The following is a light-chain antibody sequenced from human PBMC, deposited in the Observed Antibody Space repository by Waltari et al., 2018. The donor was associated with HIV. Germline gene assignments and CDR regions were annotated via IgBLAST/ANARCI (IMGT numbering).Light chain of an antibody. Sequence: SYELTQPPSVSVSPGQTASITCSGDNLGDKYACWYQQKPGQSPVLVLYQDSKRPSGIPERFSGSNSGNTATLTISGTQAMDEADYYCQAWDSSTYVVFGGGTKLTVL. CDR3: QAWDSSTYVV. CDR2: QDS. J-gene: IGLJ2*01. CDR1: NLGDKY. V-gene: IGLV3-1*01.